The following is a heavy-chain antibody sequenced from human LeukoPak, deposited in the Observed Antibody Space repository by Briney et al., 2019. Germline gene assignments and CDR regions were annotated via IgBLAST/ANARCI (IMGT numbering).Heavy chain of an antibody. J-gene: IGHJ6*02. CDR2: INPNSGGT. CDR1: GYTFTGYY. Sequence: ASVKVSCKASGYTFTGYYMHWVRQAPGQGLEWMGWINPNSGGTNYAQKFQGRVTMTRDTSISTAYMELSRLRSDDTAVYYCAREYSYAYYYYYYGMDVWGQGTTVTVSS. V-gene: IGHV1-2*02. D-gene: IGHD5-18*01. CDR3: AREYSYAYYYYYYGMDV.